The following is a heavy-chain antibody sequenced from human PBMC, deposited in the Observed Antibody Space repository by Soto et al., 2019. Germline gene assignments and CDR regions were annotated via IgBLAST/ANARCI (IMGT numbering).Heavy chain of an antibody. Sequence: LRLSCAASGFTFSSYGMHWVRQAPGKGLEWVAVIWYDGSNKYYADSVKGRFTISRDNSKNTLYLQMNSLRAEDTAVYYCAREDGGHYYDSSVRDYYYGMDVWGQGTTVTVSS. CDR3: AREDGGHYYDSSVRDYYYGMDV. J-gene: IGHJ6*02. CDR1: GFTFSSYG. CDR2: IWYDGSNK. D-gene: IGHD3-22*01. V-gene: IGHV3-33*01.